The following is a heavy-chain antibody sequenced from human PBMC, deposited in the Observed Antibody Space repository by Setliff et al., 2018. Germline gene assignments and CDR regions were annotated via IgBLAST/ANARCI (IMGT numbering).Heavy chain of an antibody. D-gene: IGHD3-10*01. V-gene: IGHV3-7*01. CDR1: GFTFSRYW. CDR3: ARDHAYGSRFYYYYYGMDV. Sequence: PGGSLRLSCAASGFTFSRYWVSWVRQAPGKGLEWVANIKQDGSEKYYVDSVKGRFTISRDNAKKSVYLQMNSLRAEDTAVYYCARDHAYGSRFYYYYYGMDVWGQGTTVTVSS. J-gene: IGHJ6*02. CDR2: IKQDGSEK.